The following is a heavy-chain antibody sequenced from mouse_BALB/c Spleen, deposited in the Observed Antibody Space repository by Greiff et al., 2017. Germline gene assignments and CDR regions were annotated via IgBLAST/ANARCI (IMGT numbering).Heavy chain of an antibody. Sequence: EVKLMESGGGLVQPGGSLKLSCAASGFAFSRYWMSWVRQAPGKGLEWIGEINPDSSTINYTPSLKDKFIISRDNAKNTLYLQMSKVRSEDTALFYCARRGGYSYVYYAMDYWGQGTSVTVSS. D-gene: IGHD2-3*01. J-gene: IGHJ4*01. V-gene: IGHV4-1*02. CDR3: ARRGGYSYVYYAMDY. CDR2: INPDSSTI. CDR1: GFAFSRYW.